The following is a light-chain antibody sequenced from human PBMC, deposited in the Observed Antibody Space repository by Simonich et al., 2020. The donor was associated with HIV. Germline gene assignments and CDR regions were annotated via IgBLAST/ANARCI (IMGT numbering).Light chain of an antibody. CDR1: QSVSSN. J-gene: IGKJ5*01. CDR3: QQRSNWPIT. Sequence: EIVMMQSPATLSVSPGERATLSCRASQSVSSNLAWYQQKPGQAPRLLIYDASNRATGIPARFSGSGSGTDFTLTISSLEPEDFAVYYCQQRSNWPITFGQGTRLEIK. CDR2: DAS. V-gene: IGKV3-11*01.